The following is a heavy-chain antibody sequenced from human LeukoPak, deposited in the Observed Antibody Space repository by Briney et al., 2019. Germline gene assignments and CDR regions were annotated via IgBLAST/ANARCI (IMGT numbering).Heavy chain of an antibody. CDR2: IIPILGIA. V-gene: IGHV1-69*04. D-gene: IGHD2-2*01. J-gene: IGHJ6*02. CDR1: GGTFSSYA. Sequence: SVKVSCKASGGTFSSYAISWVRQAPGQGLEWMGRIIPILGIANYAQKFQGRVTITADKSTSTAYMELSSVTAADTAVYYCARAAPIVVVRDYGMDVWGQGTTVTVSS. CDR3: ARAAPIVVVRDYGMDV.